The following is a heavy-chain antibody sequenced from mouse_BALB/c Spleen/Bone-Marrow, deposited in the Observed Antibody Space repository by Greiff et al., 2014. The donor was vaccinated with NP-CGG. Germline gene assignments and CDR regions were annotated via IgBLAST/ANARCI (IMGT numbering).Heavy chain of an antibody. CDR3: AGRGSWYVRSYFDV. D-gene: IGHD1-1*02. CDR1: GFTFSTYG. J-gene: IGHJ1*01. Sequence: EVQGVESGGDLVKPGGSLKLSCAASGFTFSTYGMSWVRQTPDKRLEWVATISSGGSYTYYPDSVKGRFTISRDNAKNTLYLQMSSLKSDDSAIYCCAGRGSWYVRSYFDVWGAGTSVPFSS. CDR2: ISSGGSYT. V-gene: IGHV5-6*01.